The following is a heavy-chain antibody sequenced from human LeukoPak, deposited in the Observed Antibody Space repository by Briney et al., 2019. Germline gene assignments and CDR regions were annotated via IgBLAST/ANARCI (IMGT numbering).Heavy chain of an antibody. D-gene: IGHD2-15*01. V-gene: IGHV3-53*04. CDR3: ARASVEHFDY. CDR2: IYSGGST. Sequence: GGSLRLSCAASGFTVSSNYMSWVRQAPGKGLEWVSVIYSGGSTYYADSVKGRFTISRHNSKNTLYLQMNSLRAEDTAVYYCARASVEHFDYWGQGTLSPSPQ. J-gene: IGHJ4*02. CDR1: GFTVSSNY.